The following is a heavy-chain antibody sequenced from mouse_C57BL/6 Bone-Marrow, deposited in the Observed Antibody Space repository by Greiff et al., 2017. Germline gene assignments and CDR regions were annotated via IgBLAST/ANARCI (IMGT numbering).Heavy chain of an antibody. CDR3: AKEDYDDYYAMDY. CDR1: GYAFPNYL. V-gene: IGHV1-54*01. D-gene: IGHD2-4*01. J-gene: IGHJ4*01. CDR2: INPGSGGT. Sequence: VQLQQSGAELVRPGTSVKVSCKASGYAFPNYLIEWVKQRPGQGLEWIGVINPGSGGTNYNEKFKGKATLTADKSSSTAYMQLSSLTSEDSAVYFGAKEDYDDYYAMDYWGQGTSVTVSS.